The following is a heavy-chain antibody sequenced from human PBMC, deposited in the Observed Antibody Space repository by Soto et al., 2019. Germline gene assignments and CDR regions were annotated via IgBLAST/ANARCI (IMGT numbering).Heavy chain of an antibody. D-gene: IGHD5-12*01. J-gene: IGHJ4*02. CDR3: ASVGMANENFDY. Sequence: LSLTCTVSGGSISSYYWSWIRQPPGKGLEWIGYIYYSGSTNYNPSLKSRVTISVDTSKNQFSLKLSSVTAADTAVYYCASVGMANENFDYWGQGTLVTVSS. CDR1: GGSISSYY. CDR2: IYYSGST. V-gene: IGHV4-59*01.